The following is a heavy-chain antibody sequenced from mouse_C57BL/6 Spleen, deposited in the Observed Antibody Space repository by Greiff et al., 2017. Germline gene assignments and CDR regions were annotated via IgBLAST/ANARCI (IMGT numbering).Heavy chain of an antibody. CDR2: IYPRSGNT. Sequence: QVQLKESGAELARPGASVKLSCKASGYTFTSYGISWVKQRTGQGLEWIGEIYPRSGNTYYNEKFKGKATLTADKSSSTAYMELRSLTSEDSAVYFCARSGYGNYGFAYWGQGTLVTVSA. J-gene: IGHJ3*01. CDR3: ARSGYGNYGFAY. CDR1: GYTFTSYG. D-gene: IGHD2-10*02. V-gene: IGHV1-81*01.